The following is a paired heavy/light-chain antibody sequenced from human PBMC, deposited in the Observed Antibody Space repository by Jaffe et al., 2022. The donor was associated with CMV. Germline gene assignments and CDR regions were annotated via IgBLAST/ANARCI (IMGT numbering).Heavy chain of an antibody. D-gene: IGHD2-21*02. Sequence: VQLVQSGGGLVQPGGSLRLSCAASGFIFSDYEMNWVRQAPGRGLEWVSYISGNGETTYYADSVKGRFTVSRDNAKNSLYLEMNSLRADDTAVYYCARPPVTREIWFDPWGQGTLVTVTS. CDR2: ISGNGETT. CDR3: ARPPVTREIWFDP. J-gene: IGHJ5*02. CDR1: GFIFSDYE. V-gene: IGHV3-48*03.
Light chain of an antibody. CDR1: ALATQY. Sequence: SFELTQPPSVSVSPGQTARITCSAHALATQYAYWYQQRPGQAPVIVMYKDNRRPSGIPERFSGSSSGTTVTLTITGVQAEDEADYYCQSPDNGETYGVVFGGGTKLTVL. J-gene: IGLJ2*01. CDR2: KDN. V-gene: IGLV3-25*03. CDR3: QSPDNGETYGVV.